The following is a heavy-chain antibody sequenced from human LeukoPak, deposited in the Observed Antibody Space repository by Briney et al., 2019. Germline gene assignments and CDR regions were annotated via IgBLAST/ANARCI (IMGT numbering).Heavy chain of an antibody. CDR2: ISKDGSVK. V-gene: IGHV3-30*04. CDR3: AGESFDI. Sequence: GRSLRLSCAASGFTFSNYAMDWVRQAPGKGLEWVAVISKDGSVKYYADSVQGRFTVSRDNSENTLHLQMNSLKTEDTAVYYCAGESFDIWGQGTMVTVSS. CDR1: GFTFSNYA. J-gene: IGHJ3*02.